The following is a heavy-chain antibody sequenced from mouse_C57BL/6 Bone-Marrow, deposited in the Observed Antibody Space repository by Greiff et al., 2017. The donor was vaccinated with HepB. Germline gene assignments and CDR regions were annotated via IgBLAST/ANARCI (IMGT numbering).Heavy chain of an antibody. CDR2: IYPGSGST. D-gene: IGHD1-1*01. CDR1: GYTFTSYW. CDR3: ARRGVTTGGLYAMDY. J-gene: IGHJ4*01. Sequence: QVQLQQPGAELVKPGASVKMSCKASGYTFTSYWITWVKQRPGQGLEWIGDIYPGSGSTNYNEKFKSKATLTVDTSSSTAYMQLSSLTSEDSAVYYGARRGVTTGGLYAMDYWGQGTSVTVSS. V-gene: IGHV1-55*01.